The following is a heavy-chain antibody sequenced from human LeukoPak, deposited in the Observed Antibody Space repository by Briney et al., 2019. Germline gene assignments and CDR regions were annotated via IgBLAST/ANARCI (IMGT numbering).Heavy chain of an antibody. CDR3: ARFSLYDNSGYYSWLFDF. V-gene: IGHV3-7*01. D-gene: IGHD3-22*01. CDR2: IQHDGSAK. Sequence: GGSLRLSCAASGFTFSSSWMSWVRQAPGKGLEWVANIQHDGSAKYYVDSVKGQFTISRDNAKNSLYLQMNSLRAEDTAVYYCARFSLYDNSGYYSWLFDFWGQGTLVTVSS. J-gene: IGHJ4*02. CDR1: GFTFSSSW.